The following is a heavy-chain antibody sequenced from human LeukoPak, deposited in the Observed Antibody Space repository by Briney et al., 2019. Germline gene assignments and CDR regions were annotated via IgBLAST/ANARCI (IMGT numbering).Heavy chain of an antibody. CDR2: ISYDGKNI. CDR1: GFSFSSYG. Sequence: PGRSLRLSCAASGFSFSSYGFHWVRQAPGKGLEWVSAISYDGKNIHYADSVKGRFTISRDNSRNLVYLQMNSLRVEHTAVYYCAKTYSRESGYDFFFHCWGQGTRVTVSS. D-gene: IGHD5-12*01. J-gene: IGHJ4*02. CDR3: AKTYSRESGYDFFFHC. V-gene: IGHV3-33*06.